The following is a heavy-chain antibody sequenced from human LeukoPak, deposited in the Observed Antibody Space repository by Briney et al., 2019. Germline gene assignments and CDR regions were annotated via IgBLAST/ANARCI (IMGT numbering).Heavy chain of an antibody. V-gene: IGHV1-2*02. Sequence: GASVKVSCKASGYTFTGYYMHWVRQAPGQGLEWMGWINPNSGGTNYAQKFQGRVTMTRGTSISTAYMELSRLRSDDTAVYYCARDLTIFGVAQYYFDYWGQGTLVTVSS. CDR1: GYTFTGYY. CDR2: INPNSGGT. D-gene: IGHD3-3*01. CDR3: ARDLTIFGVAQYYFDY. J-gene: IGHJ4*02.